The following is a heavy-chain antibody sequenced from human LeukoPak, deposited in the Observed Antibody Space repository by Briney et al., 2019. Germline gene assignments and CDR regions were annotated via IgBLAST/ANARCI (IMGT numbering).Heavy chain of an antibody. J-gene: IGHJ4*02. D-gene: IGHD6-13*01. Sequence: PGGSLRPSCAASGFTFSSYEMNWVRQAPGKGLEWVSYISSSGSTIYYADSVKGRFTISRDNAKNSLYLQMNSLRAEDTAVYYCARGGVYSSRGIDYWGQGTLVTVSS. CDR3: ARGGVYSSRGIDY. CDR2: ISSSGSTI. CDR1: GFTFSSYE. V-gene: IGHV3-48*03.